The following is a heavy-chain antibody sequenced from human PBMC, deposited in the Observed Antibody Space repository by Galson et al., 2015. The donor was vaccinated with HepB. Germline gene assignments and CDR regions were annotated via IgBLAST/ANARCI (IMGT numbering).Heavy chain of an antibody. V-gene: IGHV6-1*01. CDR1: GDSVSSPIPT. D-gene: IGHD5-24*01. CDR2: TYYRSKWYS. Sequence: CAISGDSVSSPIPTWNWIRQSPSRGLEWLGRTYYRSKWYSDYALSVKSRITINPDPSKNQFSLQLNSVTAEDTAVYYCAKSSLTGATDYWGQGTLVTVSS. J-gene: IGHJ4*02. CDR3: AKSSLTGATDY.